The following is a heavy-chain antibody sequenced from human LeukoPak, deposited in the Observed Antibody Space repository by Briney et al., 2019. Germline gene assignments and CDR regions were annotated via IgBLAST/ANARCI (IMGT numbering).Heavy chain of an antibody. J-gene: IGHJ3*02. CDR1: GFTFSSHA. Sequence: GGSLSLSCAASGFTFSSHAMHWVRQAPGKGLEWVSVTSYDEINKFYADSVKGRFTISRDNSKNTLYLQMDSLRLEDTAVYYCARRALCGREAAAFDMWGQGTMVTVSS. CDR2: TSYDEINK. D-gene: IGHD1-1*01. CDR3: ARRALCGREAAAFDM. V-gene: IGHV3-30-3*01.